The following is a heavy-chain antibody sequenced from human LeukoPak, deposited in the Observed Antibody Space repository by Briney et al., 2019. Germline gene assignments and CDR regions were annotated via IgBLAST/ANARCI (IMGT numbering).Heavy chain of an antibody. V-gene: IGHV3-74*01. CDR2: MNIDGSTT. CDR3: ARDGIVGAYNSGNDY. J-gene: IGHJ4*02. D-gene: IGHD1-26*01. CDR1: GFTFSNYW. Sequence: PGGALRLSCAASGFTFSNYWMHWGRQAPGEGLGWVSRMNIDGSTTAYADSVKGRFTISRDNAKNTLYLQMNSLRAEDTAVYYCARDGIVGAYNSGNDYWGQGTLVTVSS.